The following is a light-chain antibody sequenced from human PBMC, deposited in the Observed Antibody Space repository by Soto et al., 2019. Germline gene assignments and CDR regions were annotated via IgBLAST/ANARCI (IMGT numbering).Light chain of an antibody. CDR2: GAS. V-gene: IGKV3-20*01. J-gene: IGKJ4*01. CDR3: QQYGSSPPLT. Sequence: EIVLTQSPGTLPLSPGERATLSCRASQSVSRNYLAWYQQKPGQAPRLLIYGASSRATGIPDRFSGSGSGTDFTLTISRLEPEDFVVYYCQQYGSSPPLTFGGGTKVEIK. CDR1: QSVSRNY.